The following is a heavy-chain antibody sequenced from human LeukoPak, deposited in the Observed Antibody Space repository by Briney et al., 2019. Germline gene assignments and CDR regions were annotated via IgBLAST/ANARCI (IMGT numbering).Heavy chain of an antibody. CDR2: IIPIFGTA. CDR3: ARVSGGYYNEPPGY. CDR1: GGTFSSYA. Sequence: GASVKVSCKDSGGTFSSYAISWVRQAPGQGLEWMGGIIPIFGTANYAQKFQGRVTITADESTSTAYMELSSLRSEDTAVYCCARVSGGYYNEPPGYWGQGTLVTVSS. V-gene: IGHV1-69*13. D-gene: IGHD3-10*01. J-gene: IGHJ4*02.